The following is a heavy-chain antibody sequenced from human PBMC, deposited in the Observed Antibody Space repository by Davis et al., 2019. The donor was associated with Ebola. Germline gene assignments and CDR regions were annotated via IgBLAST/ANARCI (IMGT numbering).Heavy chain of an antibody. J-gene: IGHJ6*02. Sequence: PGGSLRLSCAASGFTVSSNYMSWVRQAPGKGLEWVSVIYSGGSTYYADSVKGRFTISRDNSKNTLYLQMNSLRAEDTAVYYCARSGGDYYYDSSAPHYWGGMDVWGQGTTVTVSS. CDR1: GFTVSSNY. CDR3: ARSGGDYYYDSSAPHYWGGMDV. D-gene: IGHD3-22*01. CDR2: IYSGGST. V-gene: IGHV3-53*01.